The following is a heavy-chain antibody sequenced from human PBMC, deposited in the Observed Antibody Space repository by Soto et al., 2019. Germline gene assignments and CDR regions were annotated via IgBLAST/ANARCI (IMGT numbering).Heavy chain of an antibody. Sequence: SETLSLTCTVSGGSISSSGYYWSWIRQPPGKGLEWIGEINHSGSTNYNPSLKSRVTISVDTSKNQFSLKLSSVTAADTAVYYCARGLIRFSLIYFDYWGQGTLVTVSS. CDR2: INHSGST. J-gene: IGHJ4*02. CDR3: ARGLIRFSLIYFDY. D-gene: IGHD2-8*01. V-gene: IGHV4-39*07. CDR1: GGSISSSGYY.